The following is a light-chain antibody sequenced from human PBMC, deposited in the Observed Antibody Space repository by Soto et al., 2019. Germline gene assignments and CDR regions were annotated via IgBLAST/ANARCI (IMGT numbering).Light chain of an antibody. Sequence: QSALTQPASVSGSPGQSITISCTGTSSDIGGYNYVPWYQQYPGKAPRLLIYAVSNRPSGVSDRFSGSKSGNTASLTISGLQAEDEAHYYCCSYGGRILVIFGEGTKLTVL. CDR3: CSYGGRILVI. V-gene: IGLV2-14*01. J-gene: IGLJ2*01. CDR2: AVS. CDR1: SSDIGGYNY.